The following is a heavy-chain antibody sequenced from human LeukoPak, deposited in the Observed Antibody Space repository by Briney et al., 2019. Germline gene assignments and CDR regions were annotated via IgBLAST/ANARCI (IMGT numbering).Heavy chain of an antibody. CDR2: ISSSSSTI. J-gene: IGHJ3*02. Sequence: GGSLRLSCAASGLTFSSYSMNWVRQAPGKGLEWVSYISSSSSTIYYADSVKGRFTISRDNAKNSLYLQMNSLRDEDTAVYYCARGRYCGGDCATDAFDIWGQGTMVTVSS. CDR3: ARGRYCGGDCATDAFDI. CDR1: GLTFSSYS. D-gene: IGHD2-21*02. V-gene: IGHV3-48*02.